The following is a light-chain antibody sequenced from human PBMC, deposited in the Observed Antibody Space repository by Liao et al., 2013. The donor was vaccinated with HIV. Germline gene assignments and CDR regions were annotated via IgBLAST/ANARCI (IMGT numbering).Light chain of an antibody. CDR3: QVWDPSRDHV. Sequence: SYVLTQPPSVSVAPGKTARITCGGNNIGSKSVHWYQQKPGQAPVLVIYYDSDRPSGIPERFSGSNSGNTATLTISRVEAGDEADYYCQVWDPSRDHVFGTGTKVTVL. CDR1: NIGSKS. V-gene: IGLV3-21*01. J-gene: IGLJ1*01. CDR2: YDS.